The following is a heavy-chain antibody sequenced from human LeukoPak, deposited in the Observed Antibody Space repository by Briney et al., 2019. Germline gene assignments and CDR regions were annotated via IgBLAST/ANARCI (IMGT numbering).Heavy chain of an antibody. CDR1: GFTFSSYA. V-gene: IGHV3-30*04. J-gene: IGHJ6*02. Sequence: PGRSLRLSCAASGFTFSSYAMHWVRQAPGKGLEWVAVISYDGSNKYYADSVKGRFTISRDNAENTLYLQMNSLRTEDTAVYYCAKDVLSFFYSYAMDVWGQGTTVIVS. D-gene: IGHD2-15*01. CDR2: ISYDGSNK. CDR3: AKDVLSFFYSYAMDV.